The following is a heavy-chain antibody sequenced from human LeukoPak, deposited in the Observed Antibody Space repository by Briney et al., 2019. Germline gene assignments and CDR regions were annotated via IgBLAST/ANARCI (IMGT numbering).Heavy chain of an antibody. CDR1: GYTFTSYD. J-gene: IGHJ6*02. Sequence: ASVKVSCKASGYTFTSYDINWVRQATGQGLEWMGWMNPNSGNTGYAQKFQGRVTMTRNTSISTAYMELSSLRAEDTAVYYCAKAGSRGPHWYGMDVWGQGTTVTVSS. CDR3: AKAGSRGPHWYGMDV. V-gene: IGHV1-8*01. D-gene: IGHD1-1*01. CDR2: MNPNSGNT.